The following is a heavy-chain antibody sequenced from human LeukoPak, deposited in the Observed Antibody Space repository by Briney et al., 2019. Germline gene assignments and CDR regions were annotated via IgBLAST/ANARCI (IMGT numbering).Heavy chain of an antibody. D-gene: IGHD6-13*01. J-gene: IGHJ1*01. Sequence: GRSLRLSCAASGFTFSSYGTHWVRQAPGKGLEWVAVIWYDGSNKYYADSVKGRFTISRDNSKNTLYLQMNSLRAEDTAVYYCAKDLTSYSSSYRYFQHWGQGTLVTVSS. CDR2: IWYDGSNK. V-gene: IGHV3-33*06. CDR1: GFTFSSYG. CDR3: AKDLTSYSSSYRYFQH.